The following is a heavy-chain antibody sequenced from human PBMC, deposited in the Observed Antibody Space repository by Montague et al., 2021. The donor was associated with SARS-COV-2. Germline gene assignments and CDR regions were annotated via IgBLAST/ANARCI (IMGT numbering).Heavy chain of an antibody. CDR1: GFTLTSYA. D-gene: IGHD5-18*01. CDR2: ISFDGANK. J-gene: IGHJ4*02. Sequence: SLRLSCAASGFTLTSYAMHWVRQAPGKRLEWVAVISFDGANKYYTDSVKGRFTISRDNSKNTLYLQMHSVRPEDTAVYYCARDQGGYSYNDYWGQGTLVTVSS. V-gene: IGHV3-30-3*01. CDR3: ARDQGGYSYNDY.